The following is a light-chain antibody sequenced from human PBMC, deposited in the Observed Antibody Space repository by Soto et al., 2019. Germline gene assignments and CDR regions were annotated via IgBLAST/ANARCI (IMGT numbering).Light chain of an antibody. V-gene: IGKV3-15*01. CDR1: QSLRSS. CDR3: QQYNNWPQT. CDR2: DAS. J-gene: IGKJ1*01. Sequence: TMITQSPYTLSVSLGARATLSCRASQSLRSSLAWYQQKHGQAHRLLIYDASTRATGIPARFSVSGSGTDGTITISGLQSEDGEVDEGQQYNNWPQTFCQGTKVDIK.